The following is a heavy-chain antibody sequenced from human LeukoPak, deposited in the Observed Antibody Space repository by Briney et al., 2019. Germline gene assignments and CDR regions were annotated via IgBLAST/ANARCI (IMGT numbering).Heavy chain of an antibody. CDR3: ARGLGYYDILTGYYNGDYFDY. CDR2: IYTSGST. CDR1: GGSISSGSYY. V-gene: IGHV4-61*02. J-gene: IGHJ4*02. Sequence: KASETLSLTCTVSGGSISSGSYYWSWIRQPAGKGLEWIGRIYTSGSTNYNPSLKSRVTISVDTSKNQFSLKLSSVTAADTAVYYCARGLGYYDILTGYYNGDYFDYWGQGTLVTVSS. D-gene: IGHD3-9*01.